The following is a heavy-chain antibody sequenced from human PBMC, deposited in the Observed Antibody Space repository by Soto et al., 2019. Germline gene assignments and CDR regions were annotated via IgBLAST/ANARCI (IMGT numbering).Heavy chain of an antibody. V-gene: IGHV4-4*07. CDR2: IYTSGST. J-gene: IGHJ5*02. Sequence: KPSETLSLTCTVSGGSISSYYWSWIRQPAGKGLEWIGRIYTSGSTNYNPSLKSRVTMSVDTSKNQFSLKLSSVTAADTAVYYCARHPITGYCSGGSCYSRLRWFDPWGQGTLVTVS. CDR1: GGSISSYY. CDR3: ARHPITGYCSGGSCYSRLRWFDP. D-gene: IGHD2-15*01.